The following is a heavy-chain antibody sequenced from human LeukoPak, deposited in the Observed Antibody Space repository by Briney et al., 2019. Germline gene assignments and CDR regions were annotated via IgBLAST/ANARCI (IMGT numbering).Heavy chain of an antibody. D-gene: IGHD1-26*01. V-gene: IGHV1-2*02. Sequence: ASVKVSCKASGYTFTGYYMHRVRQAPGQGLEWMGWINPNSGGTNYAQKFQGRVTMTRDTSISTAYMELSRLRSDDTALYHCASGRWEPYDAFDIWGQGTMVTVSS. CDR3: ASGRWEPYDAFDI. CDR1: GYTFTGYY. CDR2: INPNSGGT. J-gene: IGHJ3*02.